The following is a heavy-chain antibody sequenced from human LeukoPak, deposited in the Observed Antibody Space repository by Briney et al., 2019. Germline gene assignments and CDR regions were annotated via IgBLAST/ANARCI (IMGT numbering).Heavy chain of an antibody. V-gene: IGHV4-39*01. D-gene: IGHD1-1*01. Sequence: PSETLSLTCTVSGGSISSYYWGWLRQPPGKGLEWIGTIYYSGSTYYNPSLKSRVTISVDTSNNQFSLKLNSVTAADTAVYYCARQLHKTGLNYFDYWGQGTLVTVSS. CDR3: ARQLHKTGLNYFDY. J-gene: IGHJ4*02. CDR2: IYYSGST. CDR1: GGSISSYY.